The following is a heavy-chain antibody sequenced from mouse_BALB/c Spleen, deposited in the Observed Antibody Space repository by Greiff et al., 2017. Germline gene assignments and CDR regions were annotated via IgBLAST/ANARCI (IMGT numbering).Heavy chain of an antibody. CDR2: ISSGGST. Sequence: EVKVVESGGGFVKPGGSLKLSCAASGFTFSSYAMSWVRQTPEKRLEWVASISSGGSTYYPDSVKGRFTISRDNARNILYLHMSSLRSADTAMYYCARYLGRFAYWGQGTLVTVSA. CDR3: ARYLGRFAY. J-gene: IGHJ3*01. D-gene: IGHD3-1*01. V-gene: IGHV5-6-5*01. CDR1: GFTFSSYA.